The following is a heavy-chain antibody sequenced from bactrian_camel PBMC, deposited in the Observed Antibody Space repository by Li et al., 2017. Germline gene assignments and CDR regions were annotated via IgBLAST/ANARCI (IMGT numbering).Heavy chain of an antibody. Sequence: QVQLVESGGGSVQAGGSLRLSCIASGSTYKSYCMGWFRQAPGKEREGVAHLLNIDTAYADSVKGRFTISKDYAKNTLYLQMDSLRPEDTAMYYCAAAGPPFACYSGEWFYPSGQGTQVTVS. D-gene: IGHD2*01. V-gene: IGHV3S57*01. CDR1: GSTYKSYC. CDR2: LLNIDTA. J-gene: IGHJ4*01.